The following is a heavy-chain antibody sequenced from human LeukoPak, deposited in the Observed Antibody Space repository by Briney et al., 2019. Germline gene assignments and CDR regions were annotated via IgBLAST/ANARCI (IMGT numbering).Heavy chain of an antibody. CDR1: GGSISSSSYY. J-gene: IGHJ6*02. D-gene: IGHD2-2*01. CDR3: ASPMGYCSSTSCYFYYYGMDV. Sequence: SETVSLTCTVSGGSISSSSYYWGWIRQPPGKGLEWIGSIYYSGSTYYNPSLKSRVTISVDTSKNQFSLKLSSVTAADTAVYYCASPMGYCSSTSCYFYYYGMDVWGQGTTVTVSS. CDR2: IYYSGST. V-gene: IGHV4-39*07.